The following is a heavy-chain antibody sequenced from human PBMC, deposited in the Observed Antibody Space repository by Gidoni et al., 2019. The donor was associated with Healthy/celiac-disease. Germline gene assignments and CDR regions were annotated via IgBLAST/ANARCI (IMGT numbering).Heavy chain of an antibody. Sequence: EVQLVESGGGLVPPGRSLRLSCTASGFTFVDYAMSWFRQAPGKGLEWVGFIRSKAYGGTTEYAASVKGRFTISRDDSKSIAYLQMNSLKTEDTAVYYCTRDSSEGNVPFDYWGQGTLVTVSS. D-gene: IGHD3-10*02. CDR1: GFTFVDYA. J-gene: IGHJ4*02. V-gene: IGHV3-49*03. CDR2: IRSKAYGGTT. CDR3: TRDSSEGNVPFDY.